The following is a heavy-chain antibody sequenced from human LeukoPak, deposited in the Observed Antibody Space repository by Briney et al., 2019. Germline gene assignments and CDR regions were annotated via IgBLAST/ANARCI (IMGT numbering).Heavy chain of an antibody. CDR2: ISGSGGST. V-gene: IGHV3-23*01. CDR3: AKEGCSGGSCYLNYYYYYMDV. CDR1: GFTFSSYA. D-gene: IGHD2-15*01. Sequence: PGGSLRLSCAASGFTFSSYAMSWVRQAPGKGLEWVSAISGSGGSTYYADSVKGRFTISRDNSKNTLYLQMNSLRAEDTAVYYCAKEGCSGGSCYLNYYYYYMDVWGKGTTVTVSS. J-gene: IGHJ6*03.